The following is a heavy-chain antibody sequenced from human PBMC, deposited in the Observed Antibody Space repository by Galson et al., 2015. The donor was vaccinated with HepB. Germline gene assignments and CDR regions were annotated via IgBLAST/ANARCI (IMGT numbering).Heavy chain of an antibody. CDR1: GFTFSSHS. CDR3: ARGMAKYYYDSSGYYAYFQH. CDR2: ISSSSSTI. Sequence: SLRLSCAASGFTFSSHSMNWVRQAPGKGLEWVSYISSSSSTIYYADSVKGRFTISRDNAKNSLYLQMNSLRAEDTAVYYCARGMAKYYYDSSGYYAYFQHWGQGTLVTVSS. V-gene: IGHV3-48*01. D-gene: IGHD3-22*01. J-gene: IGHJ1*01.